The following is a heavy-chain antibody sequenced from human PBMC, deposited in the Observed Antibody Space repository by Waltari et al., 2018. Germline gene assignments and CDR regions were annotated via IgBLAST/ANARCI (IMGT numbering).Heavy chain of an antibody. CDR3: TRALFGGSTD. CDR2: ISGNAGTT. J-gene: IGHJ4*02. Sequence: VQLLDSGGGLVQPGGSLGLSCVPSGFPFSPYAMHWVRQAPGKGLECVSAISGNAGTTYYTDSVKGRFTISRDNSKNTLYLQMNSLRAEDTAVYYCTRALFGGSTDWGQGTLVTVSS. D-gene: IGHD3-10*02. CDR1: GFPFSPYA. V-gene: IGHV3-23*01.